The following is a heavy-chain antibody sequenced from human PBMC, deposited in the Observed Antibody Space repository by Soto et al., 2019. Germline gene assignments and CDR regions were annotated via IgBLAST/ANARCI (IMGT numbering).Heavy chain of an antibody. CDR2: IYYSGRT. J-gene: IGHJ4*02. V-gene: IGHV4-39*01. CDR3: AKNLPKTGRFDY. Sequence: SETLSLTCTLSGDSITRITYFWAWIRQPPGKGLEWIGSIYYSGRTYFNPSLTSRVSISVDRSKNQFSLKMTSVTAADTAVYYCAKNLPKTGRFDYWGQGTLVTVSS. CDR1: GDSITRITYF.